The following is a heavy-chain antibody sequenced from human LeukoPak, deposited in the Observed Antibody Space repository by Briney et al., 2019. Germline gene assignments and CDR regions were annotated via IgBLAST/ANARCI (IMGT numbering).Heavy chain of an antibody. CDR1: GYSFTSYW. J-gene: IGHJ4*02. CDR3: ARHRRTSGYFDY. D-gene: IGHD1-26*01. Sequence: GESLQISCQGSGYSFTSYWIGWVRQMPGKGLEWMAIIYPDDSDTRYSPSFQGQVTISADKSISTAYLQWSSLKASDTAMYYCARHRRTSGYFDYWGQGTLVTVSS. CDR2: IYPDDSDT. V-gene: IGHV5-51*01.